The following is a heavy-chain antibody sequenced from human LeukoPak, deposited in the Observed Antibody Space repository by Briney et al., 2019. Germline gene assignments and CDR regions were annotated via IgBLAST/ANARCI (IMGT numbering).Heavy chain of an antibody. Sequence: GGSLRLSCAASGFTVSNNYMSWVRQAPGKGLEWVSVIYSGGSTYYADSVKGRFTISRDNSKNTLYLQMNSLRAEDTAVYYCARDHLAYYYYGMDVWGQGTTVAVSS. CDR2: IYSGGST. J-gene: IGHJ6*02. CDR3: ARDHLAYYYYGMDV. V-gene: IGHV3-66*01. CDR1: GFTVSNNY. D-gene: IGHD2-15*01.